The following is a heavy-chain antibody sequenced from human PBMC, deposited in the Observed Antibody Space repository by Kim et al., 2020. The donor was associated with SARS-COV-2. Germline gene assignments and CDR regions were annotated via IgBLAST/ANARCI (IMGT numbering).Heavy chain of an antibody. V-gene: IGHV5-10-1*01. CDR1: GYSFTSYW. CDR2: IDPSDSYT. CDR3: AITSRDWNDAYGEFDY. D-gene: IGHD1-1*01. Sequence: GESLKISCKGSGYSFTSYWISWVRQMPGKGLEWMGRIDPSDSYTNYSPSFQGHVTISADKSISTAYLQWSSLKASDTAMYYCAITSRDWNDAYGEFDYWGQGTLVTVSS. J-gene: IGHJ4*02.